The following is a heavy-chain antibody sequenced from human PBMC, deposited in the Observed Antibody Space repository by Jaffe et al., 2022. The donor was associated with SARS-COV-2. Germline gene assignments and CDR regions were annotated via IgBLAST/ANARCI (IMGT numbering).Heavy chain of an antibody. V-gene: IGHV3-48*02. CDR3: ARAKRIYDFWSGYYTHYYYYGMDV. J-gene: IGHJ6*02. CDR2: ISSSSSTI. Sequence: EVQLVESGGGLVQPGGSLRLSCAASGFTFSSYSMNWVRQAPGKGLEWVSYISSSSSTIYYADSVKGRFTISRDNAKNSLYLQMNSLRDEDTAVYYCARAKRIYDFWSGYYTHYYYYGMDVWGQGTTVTVSS. D-gene: IGHD3-3*01. CDR1: GFTFSSYS.